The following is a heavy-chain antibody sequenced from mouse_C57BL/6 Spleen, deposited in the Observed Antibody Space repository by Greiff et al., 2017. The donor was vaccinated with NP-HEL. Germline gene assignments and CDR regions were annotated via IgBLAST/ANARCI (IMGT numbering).Heavy chain of an antibody. CDR3: ARAGNGRNWYFDV. CDR2: IYPGDGDT. D-gene: IGHD1-1*01. J-gene: IGHJ1*03. Sequence: QVQLKQSGPELVKPGASVKISCKASGYAFSSSWMNWVKQRPGKGLEWIGRIYPGDGDTNYNGKFKGKATLTADKSSSTAYMQLSSLTSEDSAVYFCARAGNGRNWYFDVWGTGTTVTVSS. V-gene: IGHV1-82*01. CDR1: GYAFSSSW.